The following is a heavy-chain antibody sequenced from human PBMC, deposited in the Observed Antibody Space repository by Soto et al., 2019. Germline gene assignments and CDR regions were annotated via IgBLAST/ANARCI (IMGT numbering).Heavy chain of an antibody. J-gene: IGHJ3*02. CDR1: GFTFSSYG. CDR2: IWYDGSNK. Sequence: QVQLVESGGGVVQPGRSLRLSCAASGFTFSSYGMHWVRQAPGKGLEWVAVIWYDGSNKYYADSVKGRFTISRDNSKNTLYLQMNSLRAEDTAVYYCARDSLLRIQLWFDAFDIWGHGTMVTVSS. D-gene: IGHD5-18*01. CDR3: ARDSLLRIQLWFDAFDI. V-gene: IGHV3-33*01.